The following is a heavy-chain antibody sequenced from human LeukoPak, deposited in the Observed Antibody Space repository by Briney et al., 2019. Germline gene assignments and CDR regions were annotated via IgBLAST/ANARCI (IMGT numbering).Heavy chain of an antibody. Sequence: SQTLSLTCAVSGGSISSGGYSWSWIRQPPGKGLEWIGYIYHSGSTYYNPSLKSRVTISVDRSKNQFSLKLSSVTAADTAVYYCARGRLDSSSLRSTYFDYWGQGTLVTVSS. D-gene: IGHD6-13*01. V-gene: IGHV4-30-2*01. J-gene: IGHJ4*02. CDR3: ARGRLDSSSLRSTYFDY. CDR2: IYHSGST. CDR1: GGSISSGGYS.